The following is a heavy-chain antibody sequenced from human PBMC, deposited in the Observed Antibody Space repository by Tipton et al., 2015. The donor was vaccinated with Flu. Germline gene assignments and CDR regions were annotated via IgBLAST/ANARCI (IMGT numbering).Heavy chain of an antibody. CDR2: LWRDGTNK. J-gene: IGHJ6*02. CDR1: GFTLRNNG. V-gene: IGHV3-33*01. CDR3: TRDWDYIAMDV. Sequence: SLRLSCEASGFTLRNNGMHWVRQAPGKGLEWVAVLWRDGTNKYYGDSVKGRFTISRDNSKDTLYLQMSSLRAEDTAVYYCTRDWDYIAMDVWGQGTTVTVSS. D-gene: IGHD3-16*01.